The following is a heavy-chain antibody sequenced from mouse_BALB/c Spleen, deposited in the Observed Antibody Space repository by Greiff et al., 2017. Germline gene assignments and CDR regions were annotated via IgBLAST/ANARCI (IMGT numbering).Heavy chain of an antibody. J-gene: IGHJ4*01. CDR3: VRHGYYGSPYYYAMDY. CDR2: IRSKSNNYAT. D-gene: IGHD1-1*01. V-gene: IGHV10-1*02. Sequence: EVKLMESGGGLVQPKGSLKLSCAASGFTFNTYAMNWVRQAPGKGLEWVARIRSKSNNYATYYADSVKDRFTISRDDSQSMLYLQMNNLKTEDTAMYYCVRHGYYGSPYYYAMDYWGQGTSVTVSS. CDR1: GFTFNTYA.